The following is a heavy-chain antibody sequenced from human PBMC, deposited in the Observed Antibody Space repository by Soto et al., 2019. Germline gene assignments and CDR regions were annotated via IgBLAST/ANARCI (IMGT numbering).Heavy chain of an antibody. CDR2: ISGSGGST. CDR1: GFTFSSYA. J-gene: IGHJ4*02. CDR3: AKDPEVGRGSSLGTLYYFDY. Sequence: EVQLLESGGGLVQPGGSLRLSCAASGFTFSSYAMSWVRQAPGKGLEWVSAISGSGGSTYYADSVKGRFTISRDNSKNTLYLQMNILRAEDTAVYYCAKDPEVGRGSSLGTLYYFDYWGQGTLVTVSS. V-gene: IGHV3-23*01. D-gene: IGHD6-13*01.